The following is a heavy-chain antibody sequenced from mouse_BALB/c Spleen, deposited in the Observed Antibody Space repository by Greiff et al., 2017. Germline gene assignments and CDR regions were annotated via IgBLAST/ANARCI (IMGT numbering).Heavy chain of an antibody. CDR2: ISSGSSTI. V-gene: IGHV5-17*02. CDR3: ARSSTMINAMDY. D-gene: IGHD2-4*01. Sequence: EVHLVESGGGLVQPGGSRKLSCAASGFTFSSFGMHWVRQAPEKGLEWVAYISSGSSTIYYADTVKGRFTISRDNPKNTLFLQMTSLRSEDTAMYYCARSSTMINAMDYWGQGASVTVSS. CDR1: GFTFSSFG. J-gene: IGHJ4*01.